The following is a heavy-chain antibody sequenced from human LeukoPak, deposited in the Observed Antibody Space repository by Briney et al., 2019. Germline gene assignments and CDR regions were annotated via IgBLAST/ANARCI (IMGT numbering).Heavy chain of an antibody. CDR2: IYYSGST. CDR3: ARALRAIPPNFEY. Sequence: SETLSLTCTVPGGSISSTSYYWGWSRQPPGKGREWIGNIYYSGSTCYNPSLESRVTISVDTSKNQFSLKLNSVTAADTAVYYCARALRAIPPNFEYWGQGTLVTVSS. J-gene: IGHJ4*02. D-gene: IGHD2-2*02. CDR1: GGSISSTSYY. V-gene: IGHV4-39*01.